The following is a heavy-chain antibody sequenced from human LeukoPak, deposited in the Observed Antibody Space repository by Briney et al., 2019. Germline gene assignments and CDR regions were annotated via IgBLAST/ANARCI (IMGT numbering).Heavy chain of an antibody. CDR3: ARRTPYGMDV. CDR2: ISYDGSNK. J-gene: IGHJ6*02. Sequence: PGRSLRLSCAASGFTFSSYAMHWVRQAPGKGLEWVAVISYDGSNKYYADSVKSRFTISRDNSKNTLYLQMNSLRAEDTAVYYCARRTPYGMDVWGQGTTVTVSS. V-gene: IGHV3-30-3*01. CDR1: GFTFSSYA.